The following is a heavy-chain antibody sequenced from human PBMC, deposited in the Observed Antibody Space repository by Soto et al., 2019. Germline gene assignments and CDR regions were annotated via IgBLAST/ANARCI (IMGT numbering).Heavy chain of an antibody. CDR1: GGSISSGDYY. CDR2: IYYSGST. V-gene: IGHV4-30-4*01. CDR3: ARGLTYYDILNGYSLPLDV. Sequence: PSETLSLTCTVSGGSISSGDYYWSWIRQPPGKGLEWIGYIYYSGSTYYNPSLKSRVTISVDTSKNQFSLKLSSVTAADTAVYYCARGLTYYDILNGYSLPLDVWGQGTTVTVSS. D-gene: IGHD3-9*01. J-gene: IGHJ6*02.